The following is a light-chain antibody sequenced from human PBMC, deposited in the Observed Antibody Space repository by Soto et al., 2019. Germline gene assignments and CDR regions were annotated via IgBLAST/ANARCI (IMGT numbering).Light chain of an antibody. V-gene: IGLV2-8*01. CDR2: EVS. Sequence: QSALTQPPSASGSPGQSVTISCTGTSSDIGGYNYVSWYQQHPGKAPKVMIYEVSKRPSGVPDRFSGSKSGNTASLTVSGLQAEDEADYYCSSYAGSPVVFGGGTKLTVL. CDR1: SSDIGGYNY. CDR3: SSYAGSPVV. J-gene: IGLJ2*01.